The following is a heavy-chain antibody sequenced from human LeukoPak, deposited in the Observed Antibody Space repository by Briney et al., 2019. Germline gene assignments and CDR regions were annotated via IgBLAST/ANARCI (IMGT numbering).Heavy chain of an antibody. D-gene: IGHD2-15*01. Sequence: GGSLRLSCTASGFIFSTYPMHWVRQAPGKGLQYVSGISRDGGSTYYADSVKGRFTISRDNSKNTLYVQMSSLRDEDTAVYYCARGCIGGSCWSRNWFDPWGQGTLVTVSS. J-gene: IGHJ5*02. CDR1: GFIFSTYP. V-gene: IGHV3-64*05. CDR3: ARGCIGGSCWSRNWFDP. CDR2: ISRDGGST.